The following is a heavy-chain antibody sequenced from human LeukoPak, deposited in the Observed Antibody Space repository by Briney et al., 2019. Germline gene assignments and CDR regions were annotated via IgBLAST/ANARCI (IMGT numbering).Heavy chain of an antibody. D-gene: IGHD2-21*01. Sequence: SETLSLTCTVSGVSITNYYWSWIRQPPGKGLEWIGYIYYSGSTNYNPSLKSRVTISVDTSKNQFSLKLSSVTAADTAVYYCARAVVVDWYFDLWGRGTLVTVSS. V-gene: IGHV4-59*08. CDR3: ARAVVVDWYFDL. CDR2: IYYSGST. CDR1: GVSITNYY. J-gene: IGHJ2*01.